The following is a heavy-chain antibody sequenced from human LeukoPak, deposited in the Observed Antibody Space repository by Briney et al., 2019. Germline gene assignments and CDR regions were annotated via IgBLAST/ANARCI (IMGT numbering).Heavy chain of an antibody. D-gene: IGHD2-2*01. CDR3: ARAGLGYCSSTSCPEDYYMDV. CDR1: GYTFTGYY. Sequence: GASVKVSCKASGYTFTGYYMHWVRQAPGQGLEWMGWINPNSGGTNYAQKFQGRVTMTRDTSISTAYMELSRLRSDDTAVYYRARAGLGYCSSTSCPEDYYMDVWGKGTTVTVSS. J-gene: IGHJ6*03. CDR2: INPNSGGT. V-gene: IGHV1-2*02.